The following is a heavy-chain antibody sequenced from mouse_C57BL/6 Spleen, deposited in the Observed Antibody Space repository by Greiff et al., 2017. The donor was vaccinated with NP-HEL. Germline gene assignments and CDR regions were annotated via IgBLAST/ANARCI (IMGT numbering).Heavy chain of an antibody. CDR1: GFTFSDYG. CDR3: ARNYGSSYVLAY. Sequence: EVKLMESGGGLVKPGGSLKLSCAASGFTFSDYGMHWVRQAPEKGLEWVAYISSGSSTIYYADTVKGRFTISRDNAKNTLFLQMTSLRSEDTAMYYCARNYGSSYVLAYWGQGTLVTVSA. D-gene: IGHD1-1*01. V-gene: IGHV5-17*01. CDR2: ISSGSSTI. J-gene: IGHJ3*01.